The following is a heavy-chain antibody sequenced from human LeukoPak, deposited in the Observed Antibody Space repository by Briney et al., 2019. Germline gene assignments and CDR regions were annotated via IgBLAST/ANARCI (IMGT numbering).Heavy chain of an antibody. CDR3: AKAHYYYGSSHFDY. D-gene: IGHD3-22*01. CDR1: GFTFSIYA. V-gene: IGHV3-23*01. CDR2: ISGSASST. J-gene: IGHJ4*02. Sequence: GGSLRLSCAASGFTFSIYAMSWVRQAPGKGLEWVSVISGSASSTYYADSVKGRFTISGDNSKNTLYLQMSSLRGEDTAVYYCAKAHYYYGSSHFDYWGQGTLVTVSS.